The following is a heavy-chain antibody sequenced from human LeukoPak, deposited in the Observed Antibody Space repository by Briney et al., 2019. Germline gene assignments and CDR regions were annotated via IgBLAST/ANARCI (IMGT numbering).Heavy chain of an antibody. CDR3: AKTDSSGYYYTHFNY. D-gene: IGHD3-22*01. CDR2: IGGSGGST. Sequence: GGSLRLSCAASGFNFNNYAMNWVRQAPGKGLEWVSGIGGSGGSTDYADSVKGRFTMSRDNSRNTLYVQMNSLRAEDTAVYYCAKTDSSGYYYTHFNYWGQGTLVTVSS. V-gene: IGHV3-23*01. J-gene: IGHJ4*02. CDR1: GFNFNNYA.